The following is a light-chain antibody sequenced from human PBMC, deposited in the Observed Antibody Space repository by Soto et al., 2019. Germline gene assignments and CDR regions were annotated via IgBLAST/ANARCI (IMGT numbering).Light chain of an antibody. CDR3: QQYNNWPL. J-gene: IGKJ3*01. CDR1: QSVTSTY. V-gene: IGKV3-20*01. CDR2: RAY. Sequence: EIVLTQSPGTLSLSPGERATLSCRASQSVTSTYLAWYQQRPGQAPRLLIYRAYSRATGIPDRSSGSGSGTDFTLTISSLQSEDFAVYYCQQYNNWPLFGPGTKVDIK.